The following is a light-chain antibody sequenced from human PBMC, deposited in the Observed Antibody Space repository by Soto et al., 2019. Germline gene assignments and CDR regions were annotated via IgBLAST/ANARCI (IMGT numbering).Light chain of an antibody. CDR3: SSYTSSSTLV. J-gene: IGLJ2*01. CDR1: SSDVGGYNY. V-gene: IGLV2-14*01. CDR2: EVS. Sequence: QSALTQPASVSGSPGQSIIISCTGTSSDVGGYNYVSWYQQHPGKAPKLMIYEVSNRPSGVSNRFSGSKSGNTASLTISGLQAEDEADYNCSSYTSSSTLVFGGGTKVTVL.